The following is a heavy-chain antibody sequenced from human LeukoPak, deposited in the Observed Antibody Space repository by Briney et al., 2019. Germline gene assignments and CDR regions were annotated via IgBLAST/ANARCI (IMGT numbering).Heavy chain of an antibody. CDR2: IYYSGST. CDR1: GGSISNYY. J-gene: IGHJ4*02. Sequence: SETLSLTCTVSGGSISNYYWSWIRQPPGKGLEWIGYIYYSGSTNYNPSLKSRVIISVDTSKSQFSLKLSPVIAADTAVYYCARVGVDYSGNIIKYYFDYWGQGTLVTVSS. D-gene: IGHD4-23*01. CDR3: ARVGVDYSGNIIKYYFDY. V-gene: IGHV4-59*01.